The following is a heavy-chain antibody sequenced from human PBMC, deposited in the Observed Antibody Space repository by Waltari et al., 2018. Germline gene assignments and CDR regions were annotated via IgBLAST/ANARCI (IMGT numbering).Heavy chain of an antibody. D-gene: IGHD3-10*01. Sequence: VQLVQTGAEVKKPGASVKVSCKASGDTFSGYYMHWVRQAPGQGLEWREGINPNSGDTNYGQKFHGRVSMTWETATTTILLAIIRLRSDDTAVYYCARGREIGWFDPLGKGTLVTVSS. CDR1: GDTFSGYY. V-gene: IGHV1-2*02. CDR2: INPNSGDT. J-gene: IGHJ5*02. CDR3: ARGREIGWFDP.